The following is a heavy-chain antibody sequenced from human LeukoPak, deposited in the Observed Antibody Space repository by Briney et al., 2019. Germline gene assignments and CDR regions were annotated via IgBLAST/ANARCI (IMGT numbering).Heavy chain of an antibody. Sequence: SETLSLTCTVSGYSISSGFYWGWIRQPPGKGLECIGSIYHSGSTYYNPSLKGRVTISVDTSKNQFSLNLSSVTAADTAVYYCASSLDGYNFKDYWGQGTLVTVSS. J-gene: IGHJ4*02. D-gene: IGHD5-24*01. CDR3: ASSLDGYNFKDY. V-gene: IGHV4-38-2*02. CDR1: GYSISSGFY. CDR2: IYHSGST.